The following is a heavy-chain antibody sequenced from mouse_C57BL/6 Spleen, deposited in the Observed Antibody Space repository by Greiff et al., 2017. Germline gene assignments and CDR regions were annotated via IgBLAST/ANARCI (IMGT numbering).Heavy chain of an antibody. J-gene: IGHJ3*01. CDR1: GYTFTSYW. V-gene: IGHV1-69*01. D-gene: IGHD1-1*01. Sequence: QVQLQQPGAELVMPAASVKLSCKASGYTFTSYWMHWVKQRPGQGLEWIGEIVPSDSYTNYNQKFKGKSTLTVDKSSSTAYMQLSSLTSEDSAVYYCARPYYYGSSSWVAYWGQGTLVTVSA. CDR2: IVPSDSYT. CDR3: ARPYYYGSSSWVAY.